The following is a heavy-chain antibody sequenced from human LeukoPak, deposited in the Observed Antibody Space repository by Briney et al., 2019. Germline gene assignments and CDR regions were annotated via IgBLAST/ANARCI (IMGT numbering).Heavy chain of an antibody. J-gene: IGHJ4*02. Sequence: ASVKVSCKASGYTFTGYNMHWVRQAPGQGPECMGWINPKSGDTYYTQKFQGRVTMTRDTSISTVYMEVRSLRHDDTAVYYCARDLRNDYGSGSSRFDSWGQGTLVTVSS. CDR2: INPKSGDT. D-gene: IGHD3-10*01. CDR1: GYTFTGYN. V-gene: IGHV1-2*02. CDR3: ARDLRNDYGSGSSRFDS.